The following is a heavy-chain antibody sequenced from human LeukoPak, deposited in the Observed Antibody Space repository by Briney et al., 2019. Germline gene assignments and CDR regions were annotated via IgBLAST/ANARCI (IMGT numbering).Heavy chain of an antibody. CDR2: FDPEDGET. CDR3: ATGPYDFWSGYYTAY. Sequence: GASEKVSCKVSGYTLTELSMHWVRQAPGKGLEWMGGFDPEDGETIYVQKFQGRVTMTEDTSTDIAYMELSSLRSEDTAVYYCATGPYDFWSGYYTAYWGQGTLVTVSS. J-gene: IGHJ4*02. D-gene: IGHD3-3*01. CDR1: GYTLTELS. V-gene: IGHV1-24*01.